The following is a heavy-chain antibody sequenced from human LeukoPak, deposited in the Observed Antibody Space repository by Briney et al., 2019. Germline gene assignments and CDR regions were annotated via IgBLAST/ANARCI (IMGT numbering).Heavy chain of an antibody. CDR3: ARGPSGYHNT. Sequence: GGSLRLSCAASGFTFSSYAMHWVRQAPGKGLEWVAVISYDGSNKYYADSVKGRFTISRDNSKNTLYLQMNSQRAEDTAVYYCARGPSGYHNTGGQGTLVTVSS. CDR2: ISYDGSNK. V-gene: IGHV3-30*14. CDR1: GFTFSSYA. D-gene: IGHD5-12*01. J-gene: IGHJ4*02.